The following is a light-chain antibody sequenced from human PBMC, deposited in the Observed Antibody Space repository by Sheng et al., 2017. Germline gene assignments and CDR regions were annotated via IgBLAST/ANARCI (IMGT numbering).Light chain of an antibody. CDR3: QQYNSYST. V-gene: IGKV1-5*03. CDR2: KAS. CDR1: QSINSW. J-gene: IGKJ2*01. Sequence: DIQMTQSPSTLSASIGDRVTITCRASQSINSWLAWYQQKPGKAPKLLIYKASSLESGVPSRFSGSGSGTEFTLTISSLQPDDFAIYYCQQYNSYSTFGQGTKLEI.